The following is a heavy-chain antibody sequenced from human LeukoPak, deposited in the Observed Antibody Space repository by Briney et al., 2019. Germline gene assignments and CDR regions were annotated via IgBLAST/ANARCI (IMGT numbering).Heavy chain of an antibody. Sequence: PGGSLRLSCAASGFIFSNYAMHWVRQAPGKGLEWVSVISYDGSNKYYADSVRGRFTISRDNAKNSLYLQMNSLRAEDTAVYYCARSHSPLRLYFDYWGQGTLVTVSS. V-gene: IGHV3-30*04. D-gene: IGHD5/OR15-5a*01. CDR3: ARSHSPLRLYFDY. CDR1: GFIFSNYA. J-gene: IGHJ4*02. CDR2: ISYDGSNK.